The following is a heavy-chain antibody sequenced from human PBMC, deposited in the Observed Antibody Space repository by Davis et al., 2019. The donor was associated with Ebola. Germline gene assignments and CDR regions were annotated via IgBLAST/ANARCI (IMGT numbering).Heavy chain of an antibody. J-gene: IGHJ6*02. CDR2: INHRGNT. CDR3: ARDMSGYFYVMDV. V-gene: IGHV4-59*11. D-gene: IGHD3-3*01. CDR1: GGSISNHY. Sequence: PSETLSLTCTVSGGSISNHYWNWIRQSPGKGLEWIGYINHRGNTHSNPSLKSRVTISLDTSKNQFSLNLSSVTAADTAVYYCARDMSGYFYVMDVWGHGTTVSVSS.